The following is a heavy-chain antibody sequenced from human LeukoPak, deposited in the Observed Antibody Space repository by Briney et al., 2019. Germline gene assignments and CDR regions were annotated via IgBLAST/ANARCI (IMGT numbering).Heavy chain of an antibody. D-gene: IGHD2-2*01. CDR3: ARGEVPAAIDY. CDR1: GYSFTNYW. V-gene: IGHV5-51*01. J-gene: IGHJ4*02. CDR2: IYPGDSDT. Sequence: GESLKISCMGSGYSFTNYWIAWVRQMPGKGLEWIGIIYPGDSDTRYSPSFQGQVTISADTSFSTACLQWNSLKASDTAMYYCARGEVPAAIDYWGQGTLVTVSS.